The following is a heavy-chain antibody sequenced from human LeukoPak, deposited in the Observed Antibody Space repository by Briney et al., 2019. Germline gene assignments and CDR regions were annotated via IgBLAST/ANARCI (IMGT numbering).Heavy chain of an antibody. D-gene: IGHD5-12*01. Sequence: ASVKVSCKASGYTFTSYGISWVRQAPGQGLEWMGWISAYNGNTNYAQKFQGRVTMTRDTSISTAYMELSRLRSDDTAVYYCARRGSQAVWFDPWGQGTLVTVSS. V-gene: IGHV1-18*01. CDR2: ISAYNGNT. CDR1: GYTFTSYG. J-gene: IGHJ5*02. CDR3: ARRGSQAVWFDP.